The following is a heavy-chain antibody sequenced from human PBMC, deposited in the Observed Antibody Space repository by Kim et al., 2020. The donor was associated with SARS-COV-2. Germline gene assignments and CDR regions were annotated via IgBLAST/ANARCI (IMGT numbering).Heavy chain of an antibody. V-gene: IGHV1-69*02. CDR3: ARWNYGMDV. Sequence: GIANYAQKFQGRVTITADKSTCTAYMELSSLRSEDTAVYYCARWNYGMDVWGQGTTVTVSS. D-gene: IGHD5-12*01. J-gene: IGHJ6*02. CDR2: GIA.